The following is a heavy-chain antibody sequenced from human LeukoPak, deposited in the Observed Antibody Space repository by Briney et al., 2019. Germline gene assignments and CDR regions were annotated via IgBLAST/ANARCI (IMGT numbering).Heavy chain of an antibody. V-gene: IGHV5-51*01. CDR1: GYNFANHW. Sequence: PGESLKISCKGSGYNFANHWIAWVRQMPGKGLDWMGIIYPGDPESRYSPSFQGQVTISADKSISTTYLQWSSLKASDTAVYYCAGGVDGGYGMDVWGQGTTVTVSS. J-gene: IGHJ6*02. D-gene: IGHD3-16*01. CDR3: AGGVDGGYGMDV. CDR2: IYPGDPES.